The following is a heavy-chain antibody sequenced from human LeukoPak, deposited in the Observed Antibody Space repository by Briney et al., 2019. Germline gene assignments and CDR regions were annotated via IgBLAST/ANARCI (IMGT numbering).Heavy chain of an antibody. CDR1: GFTFDDYA. V-gene: IGHV3-9*01. D-gene: IGHD3-22*01. Sequence: PGGSLRLSCAASGFTFDDYAMHWVRHAPGKGLEWVSGISWNSGSIGYADSVKGRFTISRDNAKNSLYLQMNSLRAEDTALYYCAKAQSSGYYSPIDYWGQGTLVTVSS. CDR2: ISWNSGSI. J-gene: IGHJ4*02. CDR3: AKAQSSGYYSPIDY.